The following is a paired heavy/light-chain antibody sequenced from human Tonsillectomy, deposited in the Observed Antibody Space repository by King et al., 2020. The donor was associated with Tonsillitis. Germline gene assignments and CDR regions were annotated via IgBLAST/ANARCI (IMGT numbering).Light chain of an antibody. CDR2: DND. CDR1: SSNIGNNY. J-gene: IGLJ3*02. CDR3: GSWDTSLSARV. V-gene: IGLV1-51*01. Sequence: QSVLTQPPSVSAAPGQKVTISCSGNSSNIGNNYVSWYQQLPGTAPKVLIFDNDKRASGTPDRFSGSKSGTSATLGITGLQTGDEADYYCGSWDTSLSARVFGGGTHLTVL.
Heavy chain of an antibody. D-gene: IGHD5-18*01. Sequence: QVQLQESGPGLVKPSETLSLTCTVSGGSISTYYWSWIRQPPEKGLEWIGYVFYSGITNYNPSLKSRVTISIDTSKKQFSLRLTSVTAADTAVYYCARDIGYSYGGGWFDPWGQGTLVTVSS. J-gene: IGHJ5*02. CDR2: VFYSGIT. V-gene: IGHV4-59*01. CDR1: GGSISTYY. CDR3: ARDIGYSYGGGWFDP.